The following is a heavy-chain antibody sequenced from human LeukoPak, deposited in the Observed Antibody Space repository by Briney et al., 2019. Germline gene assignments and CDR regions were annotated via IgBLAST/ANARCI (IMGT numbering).Heavy chain of an antibody. CDR1: GYSFTSYW. J-gene: IGHJ4*02. D-gene: IGHD1-26*01. V-gene: IGHV5-51*01. CDR2: IYPSGSNT. CDR3: ARRSGTGCRVGAQFDY. Sequence: GSFLMISCTAAGYSFTSYWNCLLRQMPGKGLEWMGIIYPSGSNTRYRPSFQGQVTISADKSISTAYLQWSSLKASDTAMHYCARRSGTGCRVGAQFDYWGQGTLVTVSS.